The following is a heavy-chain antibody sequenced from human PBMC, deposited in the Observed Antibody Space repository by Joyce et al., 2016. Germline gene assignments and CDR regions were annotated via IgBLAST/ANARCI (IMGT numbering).Heavy chain of an antibody. J-gene: IGHJ4*02. Sequence: QVQLVESGGGVVQPGRSLRLSCAASGLTLSNYGVQWVRQAPGKGLEGGAVISYEGIYKYYADSVKGRFTISRDNSKNTVFLEMNSLRTEDTAVYYCAKILTATYSSGWFLDYWGQGTLVTVSS. CDR3: AKILTATYSSGWFLDY. D-gene: IGHD6-25*01. V-gene: IGHV3-30*18. CDR2: ISYEGIYK. CDR1: GLTLSNYG.